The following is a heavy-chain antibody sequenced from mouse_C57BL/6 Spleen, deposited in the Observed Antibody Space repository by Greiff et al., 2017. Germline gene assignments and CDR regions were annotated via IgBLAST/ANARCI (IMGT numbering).Heavy chain of an antibody. CDR3: TTMITHSAY. CDR1: GYNIKDAY. J-gene: IGHJ3*01. Sequence: EVQLQQSGAELVRPGASVKLSCTASGYNIKDAYMHWVKQRPEQGLEWIGWIDPENGDTEYAPKFKGKATLTVDTSSNTAYLQLSSLTSEDTAVYYYTTMITHSAYWGQGTLVTVSA. V-gene: IGHV14-4*01. CDR2: IDPENGDT. D-gene: IGHD2-4*01.